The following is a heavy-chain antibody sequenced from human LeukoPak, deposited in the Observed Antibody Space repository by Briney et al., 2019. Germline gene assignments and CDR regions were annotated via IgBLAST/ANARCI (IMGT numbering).Heavy chain of an antibody. V-gene: IGHV3-21*01. D-gene: IGHD6-13*01. CDR3: ARAGYSSSWYPYYFDY. J-gene: IGHJ4*02. CDR1: GFTFSSYS. CDR2: ISSSSSSYI. Sequence: GGSLRLSCAASGFTFSSYSMNWVRQAPGKGLEWVSSISSSSSSYIYYADSVKGRFTISRDNAKNSLYLQMNSLRAEDTAVYYCARAGYSSSWYPYYFDYWGQGTLVTVSS.